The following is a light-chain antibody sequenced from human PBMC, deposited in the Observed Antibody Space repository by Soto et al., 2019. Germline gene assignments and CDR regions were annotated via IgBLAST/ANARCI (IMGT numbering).Light chain of an antibody. Sequence: EIVLTQSPGTLSLSPGERATLSCRASQNINSRYLAWYQQKPGQAPRLLIYYASTRATGIPARFSGSGSGTEFTLTISSLQSEDFALYYCQQYNNWPPITFGQGTRLEIK. CDR3: QQYNNWPPIT. V-gene: IGKV3-15*01. CDR1: QNINSRY. CDR2: YAS. J-gene: IGKJ5*01.